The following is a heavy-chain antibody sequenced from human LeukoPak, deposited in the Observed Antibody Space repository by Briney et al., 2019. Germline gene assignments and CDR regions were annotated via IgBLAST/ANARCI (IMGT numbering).Heavy chain of an antibody. V-gene: IGHV1-46*01. J-gene: IGHJ4*02. CDR1: GYTCTSYY. CDR3: ARDSDYYDSSGYLPQYYFDY. CDR2: INPSGGST. D-gene: IGHD3-22*01. Sequence: ASVKVSFKASGYTCTSYYMHWVRQAPGQGLEWMGIINPSGGSTSYAQKFQGRVTMTRDTSTSTVYMELSSLRSEDTAVYYCARDSDYYDSSGYLPQYYFDYWGQGTLVTVSS.